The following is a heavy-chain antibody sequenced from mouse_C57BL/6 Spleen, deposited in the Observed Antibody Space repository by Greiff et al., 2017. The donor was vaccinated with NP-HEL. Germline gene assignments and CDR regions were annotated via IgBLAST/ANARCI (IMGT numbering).Heavy chain of an antibody. J-gene: IGHJ1*03. CDR2: IYPRDGST. CDR1: GYTFTDHT. V-gene: IGHV1-78*01. Sequence: VQLQQSDAELVKPGASVKISCKVSGYTFTDHTIHWMKQRPEQGLDWIGYIYPRDGSTKYNEKFMGKATLTADKSSSTAYMQLNSLTSADSAVYFCARFDVGWYFDVWGTGTTVTVSS. D-gene: IGHD3-3*01. CDR3: ARFDVGWYFDV.